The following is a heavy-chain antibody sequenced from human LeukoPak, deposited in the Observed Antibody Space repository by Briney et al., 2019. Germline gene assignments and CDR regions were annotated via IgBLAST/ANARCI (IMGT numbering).Heavy chain of an antibody. J-gene: IGHJ4*02. D-gene: IGHD2-8*02. CDR3: ARHHWNLLVNY. CDR1: GGSISSSSYY. V-gene: IGHV4-39*01. Sequence: SETLSLTCTVSGGSISSSSYYWGWIRQPPGKGLEWTGSIYYSGSTYYNPSLKSRVTISVDTSKNQFSLKLSSVTAADTAVYYCARHHWNLLVNYWGQGTLVTVSS. CDR2: IYYSGST.